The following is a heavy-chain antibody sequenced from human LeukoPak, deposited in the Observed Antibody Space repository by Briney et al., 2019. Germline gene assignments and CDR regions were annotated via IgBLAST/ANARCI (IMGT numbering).Heavy chain of an antibody. J-gene: IGHJ4*02. CDR3: AKDRDNWNPPFDY. CDR2: IRYDGSNK. D-gene: IGHD1-20*01. Sequence: PGGSLRLSCAASGFTFSSYGMHWVRQAPGKGLEWVAFIRYDGSNKYYADSVKGRFTISRDNSKNTLYLQMNSLRAEDTAVYYCAKDRDNWNPPFDYWGQGTLVTVSS. V-gene: IGHV3-30*02. CDR1: GFTFSSYG.